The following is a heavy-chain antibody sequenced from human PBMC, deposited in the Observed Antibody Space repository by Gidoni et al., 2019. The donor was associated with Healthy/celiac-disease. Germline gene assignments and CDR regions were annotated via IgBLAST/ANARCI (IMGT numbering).Heavy chain of an antibody. D-gene: IGHD3-22*01. CDR3: ARLVPRDSSGYHYFDY. CDR2: IYYRWSN. Sequence: QLQLQESGPGLVKPSEPLSLTCTVSGGSLSSSSYYWGGIRQPPGKGLELIGIIYYRWSNYYNPSPKGRVTISVDTSKNQFSLKLSSVTAADTAVYYCARLVPRDSSGYHYFDYWGQGTLVTVSS. CDR1: GGSLSSSSYY. V-gene: IGHV4-39*01. J-gene: IGHJ4*02.